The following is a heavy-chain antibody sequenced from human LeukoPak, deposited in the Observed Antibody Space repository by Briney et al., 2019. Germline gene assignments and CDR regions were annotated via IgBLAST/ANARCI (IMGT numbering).Heavy chain of an antibody. V-gene: IGHV4-38-2*02. D-gene: IGHD6-19*01. CDR2: IYHSGST. Sequence: PSETLSLTCTVSGGSISSGYYWGWIRQPPGKGLEWIGSIYHSGSTYYNPSLKSRVTISVDTSKNQFSLKLSSVTAADTAVYYCARDSSAVAGNWFDPWGQGTLVTVSS. CDR1: GGSISSGYY. J-gene: IGHJ5*02. CDR3: ARDSSAVAGNWFDP.